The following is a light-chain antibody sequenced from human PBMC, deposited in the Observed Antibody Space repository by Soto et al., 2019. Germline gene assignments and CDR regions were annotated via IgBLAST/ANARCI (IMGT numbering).Light chain of an antibody. CDR1: KSVSSY. CDR2: DVS. V-gene: IGKV3-11*01. J-gene: IGKJ4*01. Sequence: EVVLTQSPDTLSLSPGGSATLSCRASKSVSSYLAWYQQRPGQALRRLIYDVSKRATGIPARFSGSGSRTDYTLTTNGREPEAFASYFCHQRSNWPLTFGGGTKLEIK. CDR3: HQRSNWPLT.